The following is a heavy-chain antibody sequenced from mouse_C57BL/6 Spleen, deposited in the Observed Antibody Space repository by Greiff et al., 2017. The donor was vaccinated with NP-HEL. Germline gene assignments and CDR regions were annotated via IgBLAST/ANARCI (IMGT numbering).Heavy chain of an antibody. J-gene: IGHJ3*01. D-gene: IGHD2-4*01. V-gene: IGHV1-15*01. Sequence: QVQLQQSGAELVRPGASVTLSCKASGYTFTDYEMHWVKQTPVHGLEWIGAIDPETGGTAYNQKFKGKAILTADKSSSTAYMEPRILTSQDSAVYYCTSMITTKWFAYGGQGTLVTVSA. CDR3: TSMITTKWFAY. CDR2: IDPETGGT. CDR1: GYTFTDYE.